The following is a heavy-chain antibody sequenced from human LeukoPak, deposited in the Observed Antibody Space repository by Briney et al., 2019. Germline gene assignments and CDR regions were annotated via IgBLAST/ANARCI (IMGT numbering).Heavy chain of an antibody. V-gene: IGHV4-34*01. J-gene: IGHJ5*02. CDR2: INHSGST. Sequence: SETLSLTCAVYGGSFSGYYWSWIRQPPGKGLEWIGEINHSGSTNYNPSLKSRVTISVDTSKNQFSLKLSSVTAADTAVYYCASGGVVAPAARAWFDPWGQGTLVTVSS. D-gene: IGHD2-2*01. CDR1: GGSFSGYY. CDR3: ASGGVVAPAARAWFDP.